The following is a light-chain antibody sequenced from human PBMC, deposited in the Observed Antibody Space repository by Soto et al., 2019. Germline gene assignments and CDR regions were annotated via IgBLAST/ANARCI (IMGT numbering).Light chain of an antibody. CDR2: GAS. J-gene: IGKJ2*01. Sequence: EIVMTQSPATLSVSPGERATLSCRASQSVSSNLAWYQQKPGQAPRLLIYGASTRATGVPGRFSGSGSGTEFTLTISSLQAEDFALYYCQQYDKRLMYTLGQRTKLEIK. V-gene: IGKV3-15*01. CDR3: QQYDKRLMYT. CDR1: QSVSSN.